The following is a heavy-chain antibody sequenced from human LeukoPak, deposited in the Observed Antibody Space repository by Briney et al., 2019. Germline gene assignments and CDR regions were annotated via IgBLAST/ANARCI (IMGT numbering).Heavy chain of an antibody. CDR3: ARLHNAGAVPGTNFFDY. D-gene: IGHD6-19*01. Sequence: SETLSLTCAVSGYSISSSNWWGWIRQPPGKGLEWTGFIYHSGATNYNPSLKSRVTMSVDTSKNQFSLRLTSVTDVDTAVYYCARLHNAGAVPGTNFFDYWGQGTLLTVSS. J-gene: IGHJ4*02. V-gene: IGHV4-28*01. CDR2: IYHSGAT. CDR1: GYSISSSNW.